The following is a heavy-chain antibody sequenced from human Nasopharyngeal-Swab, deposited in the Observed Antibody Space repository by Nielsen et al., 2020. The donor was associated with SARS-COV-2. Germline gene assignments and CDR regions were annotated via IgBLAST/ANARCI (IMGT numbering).Heavy chain of an antibody. D-gene: IGHD7-27*01. J-gene: IGHJ4*02. CDR2: IGGSGVKI. V-gene: IGHV3-23*01. CDR1: GFTFSTA. CDR3: AREYGTNWQHHFDY. Sequence: GESLKISCAASGFTFSTAMSWVRQAPGKELECVSGIGGSGVKIYYAESVKGRFTISRDISKNTLYLQMNSLRAEDTAVYYCAREYGTNWQHHFDYWGQGIPVTVPS.